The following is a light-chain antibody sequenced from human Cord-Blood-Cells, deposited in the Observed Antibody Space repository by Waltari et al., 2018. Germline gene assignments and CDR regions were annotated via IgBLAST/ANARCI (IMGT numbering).Light chain of an antibody. J-gene: IGLJ1*01. Sequence: QSALTQPRALSGSPGQSVPISCTATSSADGGYNYVSWYQPHPAKAPKLMIYDVSKRPSGVPDGFSGSKSGNSASLTISGLQAEDEADYYCCSYAGSYTYVFGTGTKVTVL. CDR3: CSYAGSYTYV. CDR1: SSADGGYNY. CDR2: DVS. V-gene: IGLV2-11*01.